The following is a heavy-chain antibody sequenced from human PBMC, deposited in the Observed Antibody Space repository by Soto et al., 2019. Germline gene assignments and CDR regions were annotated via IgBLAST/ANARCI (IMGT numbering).Heavy chain of an antibody. CDR2: VSGGSGTT. Sequence: EVQLLESGGGLVQPGGSLRLSCAVSGFTFSTYGVTWVRQAPGKGLEWVSGVSGGSGTTNYADSVKGRFTITGDTSKNTVYLQMNSLRVEDTAVYYCAKWNGYGDHWGQGTLVTVSS. J-gene: IGHJ4*02. V-gene: IGHV3-23*01. CDR3: AKWNGYGDH. D-gene: IGHD1-1*01. CDR1: GFTFSTYG.